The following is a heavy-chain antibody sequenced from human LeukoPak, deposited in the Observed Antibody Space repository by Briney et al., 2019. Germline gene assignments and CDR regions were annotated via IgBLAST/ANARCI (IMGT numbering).Heavy chain of an antibody. CDR3: ANRDSQYNWFDP. CDR2: ISYDGSNK. Sequence: GGSLRLSCAASGFTFSSYGMHWVRQAPGKGLEWVAVISYDGSNKYYADSVKGRFTISRDNSKNTLYLQMNSLRAEDTAIYYCANRDSQYNWFDPWGQGTLVTVSS. J-gene: IGHJ5*02. D-gene: IGHD4-11*01. CDR1: GFTFSSYG. V-gene: IGHV3-30*18.